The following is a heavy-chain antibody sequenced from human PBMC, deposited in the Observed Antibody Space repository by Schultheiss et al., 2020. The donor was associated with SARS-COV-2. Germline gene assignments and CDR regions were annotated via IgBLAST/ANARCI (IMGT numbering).Heavy chain of an antibody. J-gene: IGHJ5*02. CDR2: ISYDGSNK. Sequence: GGSLRLSCAASGFTFSSYAMHWVRQAPGKGLEWVAVISYDGSNKYYADSVKGRFTISRDNSKNTLYLQMSSLRAEDTAVYYCVKSRYFDWLSPDPWGQGTLVTVSS. CDR1: GFTFSSYA. D-gene: IGHD3-9*01. V-gene: IGHV3-30-3*02. CDR3: VKSRYFDWLSPDP.